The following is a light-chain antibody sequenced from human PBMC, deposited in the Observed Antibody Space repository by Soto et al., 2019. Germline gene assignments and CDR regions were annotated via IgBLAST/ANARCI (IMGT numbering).Light chain of an antibody. CDR1: QSVGNF. CDR3: HQRTNWLFS. Sequence: EVVLTQSPATLSLSPGERATLSCRASQSVGNFLAWYQQKPGQAPRLLMYDASHRATGIPARFSGSGSGKDFTLPISSLEPEDFAVYYCHQRTNWLFSFGPGTKVDIK. CDR2: DAS. J-gene: IGKJ3*01. V-gene: IGKV3-11*01.